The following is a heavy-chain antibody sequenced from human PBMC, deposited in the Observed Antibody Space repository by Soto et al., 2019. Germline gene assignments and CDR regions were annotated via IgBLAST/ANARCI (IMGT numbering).Heavy chain of an antibody. V-gene: IGHV4-59*01. CDR1: GGSILSDD. Sequence: SETLSLTCTVSGGSILSDDWARIRQPPGKGLEWIGYISRGGGSRYAPSLKGRVTFSTDTFKNQVSLRLTYVTVADKAVYYCARGYWFDPWGPGTLVTVS. J-gene: IGHJ5*02. CDR3: ARGYWFDP. CDR2: ISRGGGS.